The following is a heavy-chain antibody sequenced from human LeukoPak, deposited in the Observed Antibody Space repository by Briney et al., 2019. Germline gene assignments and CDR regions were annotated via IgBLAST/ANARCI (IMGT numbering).Heavy chain of an antibody. V-gene: IGHV1-2*02. Sequence: ASVKVSCKASGYTFTGYYMHWVRQAPGQGLEWMGWINPNSGGTNYAQKFKGRVTMTRDTSISTAYMELSRLTSDDTAVYYCARDRTGEIDFDYWGQGTLVTVSS. CDR1: GYTFTGYY. CDR3: ARDRTGEIDFDY. CDR2: INPNSGGT. D-gene: IGHD7-27*01. J-gene: IGHJ4*02.